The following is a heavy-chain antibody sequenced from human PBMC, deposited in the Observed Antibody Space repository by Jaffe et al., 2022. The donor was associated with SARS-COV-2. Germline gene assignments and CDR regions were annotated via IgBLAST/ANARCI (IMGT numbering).Heavy chain of an antibody. D-gene: IGHD2-2*01. Sequence: EVQPVESGGGLVQPGGSLRLSCAASGFMFSSYWMSWVRQAPGKGLEWVAITNQDGSETYYVDSVKGRFTISSDNAKNSLYLQMNSLRAEDTAVYYCARGTNCCRGQGTLVTVSS. V-gene: IGHV3-7*01. CDR1: GFMFSSYW. CDR3: ARGTNCC. J-gene: IGHJ4*02. CDR2: TNQDGSET.